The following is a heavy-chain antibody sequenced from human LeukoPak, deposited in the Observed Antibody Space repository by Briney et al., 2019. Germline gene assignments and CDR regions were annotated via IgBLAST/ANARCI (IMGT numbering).Heavy chain of an antibody. J-gene: IGHJ4*02. CDR2: INPNSGGT. V-gene: IGHV1-2*02. CDR1: GDSFTGYY. CDR3: ARDVGIYSGYGLGYYFDY. Sequence: ASVKVPCKASGDSFTGYYMHWVRQAPGQGLEWMGWINPNSGGTNYAQKFQGRVTMTRDTSISTAYMELSRLRSDDTAVCYCARDVGIYSGYGLGYYFDYWGQGTLVTVSA. D-gene: IGHD5-12*01.